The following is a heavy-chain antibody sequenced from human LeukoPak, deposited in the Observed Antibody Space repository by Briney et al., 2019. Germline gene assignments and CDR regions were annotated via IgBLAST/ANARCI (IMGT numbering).Heavy chain of an antibody. CDR1: GGSISSYY. CDR2: IYYSGST. J-gene: IGHJ5*02. CDR3: ARDLFNNWFDP. V-gene: IGHV4-59*01. Sequence: SETLSLTCAVSGGSISSYYWSWIRQPPGKGLEWIGYIYYSGSTNYNPSLKSRVTISVDTSKNQFSLKLSSVTAADTAVYYCARDLFNNWFDPWGQGTLVTVSS.